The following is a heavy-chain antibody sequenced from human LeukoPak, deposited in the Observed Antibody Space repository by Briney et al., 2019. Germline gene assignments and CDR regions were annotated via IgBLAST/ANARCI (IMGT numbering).Heavy chain of an antibody. CDR2: INPSGGST. V-gene: IGHV1-46*01. D-gene: IGHD4-17*01. J-gene: IGHJ3*02. CDR1: GYTFTSYY. Sequence: ASVKVSCKASGYTFTSYYMHWVRQAPGQGLEWMGIINPSGGSTSYAQKFQGRVTMTRDMSTSTVYMELSSLRSEDTAVYYCARERGFYGDPRGAFDIWGQGTMVTVSS. CDR3: ARERGFYGDPRGAFDI.